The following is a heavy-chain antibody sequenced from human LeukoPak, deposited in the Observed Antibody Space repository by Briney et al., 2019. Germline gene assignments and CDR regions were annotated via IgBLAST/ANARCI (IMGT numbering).Heavy chain of an antibody. Sequence: GGSLRLSCAAAGFTFSSYAMSWVRQAPGKGLEWVSSISGSGGSTFYADSVKGRFTISRDNSKNTLYLQMNSLRAEVTALYYCAKGAAAGRQDPNYNWFDPWGQGTLVTVSS. D-gene: IGHD6-13*01. CDR3: AKGAAAGRQDPNYNWFDP. V-gene: IGHV3-23*01. CDR1: GFTFSSYA. CDR2: ISGSGGST. J-gene: IGHJ5*02.